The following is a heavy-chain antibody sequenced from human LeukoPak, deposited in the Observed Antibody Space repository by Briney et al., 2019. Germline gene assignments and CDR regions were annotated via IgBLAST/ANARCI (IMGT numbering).Heavy chain of an antibody. CDR3: ARVGLPAAPDY. J-gene: IGHJ4*02. CDR2: INPNSGGT. D-gene: IGHD2-2*01. CDR1: GYTFTNYG. V-gene: IGHV1-2*06. Sequence: ASVKVSCKTSGYTFTNYGISWVRQAPGQGLEWMGRINPNSGGTNYAQKFQGRVTMTRDTSISTAYMELSRLRSDDTAVYYCARVGLPAAPDYWGQGTLVTVSS.